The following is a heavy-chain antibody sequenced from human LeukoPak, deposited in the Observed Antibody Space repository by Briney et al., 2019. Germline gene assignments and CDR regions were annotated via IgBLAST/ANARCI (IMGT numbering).Heavy chain of an antibody. Sequence: PSETLSLTCTVSGGSISSSNYYWGWIRQPPGKGLEWIESRYYSGSTYYNPSLKSRVTVSVDTSKKQFSLTLSSVTAVDTAVYYCAAHSYYYDSSGYYRPTFFDYWGQGTLVTVSS. CDR3: AAHSYYYDSSGYYRPTFFDY. D-gene: IGHD3-22*01. V-gene: IGHV4-39*07. CDR2: RYYSGST. CDR1: GGSISSSNYY. J-gene: IGHJ4*02.